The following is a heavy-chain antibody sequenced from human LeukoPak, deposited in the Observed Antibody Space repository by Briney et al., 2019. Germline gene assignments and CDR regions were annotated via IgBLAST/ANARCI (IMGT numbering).Heavy chain of an antibody. CDR2: ISGDGRNI. CDR1: GFTVSSNY. CDR3: TRDLMDYDVSTGLHHYYMDV. D-gene: IGHD3-9*01. Sequence: GGSLRLSCAASGFTVSSNYMSWVRQAPGKGLVWVSRISGDGRNINYADSVRGRFTISRDNAKNTLYLQMNTLRVEDTAVYYCTRDLMDYDVSTGLHHYYMDVWGQGTTVTVSS. V-gene: IGHV3-74*01. J-gene: IGHJ6*02.